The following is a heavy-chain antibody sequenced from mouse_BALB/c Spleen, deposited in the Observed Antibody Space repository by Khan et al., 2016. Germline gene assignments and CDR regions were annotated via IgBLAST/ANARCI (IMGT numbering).Heavy chain of an antibody. CDR2: INPNNGGT. V-gene: IGHV1-18*01. Sequence: VRLQQSGPELVKPGASVKIPCKASGYTFTDYNIDWVKQSHGKSLEWIGDINPNNGGTVYNQKFKGKATLTVDKSSSTAYMELRSLTSEDTAVYYCARKEDGSYGFAYWGQGTLVTVSA. D-gene: IGHD1-1*02. J-gene: IGHJ3*01. CDR1: GYTFTDYN. CDR3: ARKEDGSYGFAY.